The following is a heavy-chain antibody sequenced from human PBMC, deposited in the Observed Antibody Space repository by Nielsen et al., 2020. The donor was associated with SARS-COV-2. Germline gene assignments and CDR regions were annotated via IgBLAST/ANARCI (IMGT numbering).Heavy chain of an antibody. J-gene: IGHJ6*02. D-gene: IGHD4-17*01. CDR2: IYHSGST. CDR3: ARERILATATTVGYINYYYYGMDV. V-gene: IGHV4-4*02. Sequence: WIRQPPGKGLEWIGEIYHSGSTNYNPSLKSRVTISVDKSKNQFSLKLSSVTAADTAVYYCARERILATATTVGYINYYYYGMDVWGRGTTVTVSS.